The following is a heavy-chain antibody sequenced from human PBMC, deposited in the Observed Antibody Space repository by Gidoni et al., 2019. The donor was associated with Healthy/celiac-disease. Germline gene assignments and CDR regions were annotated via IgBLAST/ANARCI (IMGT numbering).Heavy chain of an antibody. J-gene: IGHJ4*02. D-gene: IGHD3-3*01. CDR3: AKDRPDIEYYDFWSGYYPHYFDY. CDR1: GFTFSSYG. Sequence: QVQLVESGGGVVQPGRSLRLSCAASGFTFSSYGMHWVRQAPGKGLEWVAVISYDGSNKYYADSVKGRFTISRDNSKNTLYLQMNSLRAEDTAVYYCAKDRPDIEYYDFWSGYYPHYFDYWGQGTLVTVSS. CDR2: ISYDGSNK. V-gene: IGHV3-30*18.